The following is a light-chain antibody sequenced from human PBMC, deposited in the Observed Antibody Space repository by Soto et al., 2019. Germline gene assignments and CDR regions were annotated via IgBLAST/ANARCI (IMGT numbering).Light chain of an antibody. J-gene: IGKJ1*01. CDR1: HNLRGY. CDR3: QQYKSYWT. CDR2: AAS. Sequence: DIQMTQSPSSLSASVRDRVTITCRASHNLRGYLNWYEQKPGKAPNLLIYAASSLQRGVPSRFSGSGSGTDFTLTISSLQSEDFATYYCQQYKSYWTFGQGTKV. V-gene: IGKV1-39*01.